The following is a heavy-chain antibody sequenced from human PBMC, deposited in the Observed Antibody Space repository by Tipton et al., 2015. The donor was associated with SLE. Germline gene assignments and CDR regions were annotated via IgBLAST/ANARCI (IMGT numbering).Heavy chain of an antibody. Sequence: TLSLTCTVSGGSISSYYWSWIRQPPGKGLEWIGYFFYTGRTNYNPSLKSRVTISVDTSKNQFSLKLTSVTAADTAVYYCAREEWELPFDYWGQGTLVTVSS. CDR1: GGSISSYY. CDR3: AREEWELPFDY. D-gene: IGHD1-26*01. CDR2: FFYTGRT. J-gene: IGHJ4*02. V-gene: IGHV4-59*01.